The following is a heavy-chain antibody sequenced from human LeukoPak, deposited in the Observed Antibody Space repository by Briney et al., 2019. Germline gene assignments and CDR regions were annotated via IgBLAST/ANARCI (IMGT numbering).Heavy chain of an antibody. V-gene: IGHV4-61*02. J-gene: IGHJ5*02. D-gene: IGHD2-15*01. Sequence: SQTLSLTCTVSGGSISSDTYYWSWIRQPAGKGLEWIGRIYASGNSNYNASLKSRVTISIDTSNNQFSLRLSSVIASDTAVYYCAGTRRYCSGGSCYKSFDPWGQGTLVTVSS. CDR1: GGSISSDTYY. CDR3: AGTRRYCSGGSCYKSFDP. CDR2: IYASGNS.